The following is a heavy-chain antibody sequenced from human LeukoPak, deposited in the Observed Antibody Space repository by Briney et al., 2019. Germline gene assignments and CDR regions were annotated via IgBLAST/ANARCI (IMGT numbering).Heavy chain of an antibody. V-gene: IGHV4-39*01. J-gene: IGHJ4*02. CDR3: ARQDQGSSGYGVLFDY. Sequence: SETLSLTCTVSGGSISSSSYYWGWIRQPPGKGLEWIGSIYYSGSTYYNPSLKSRVTISVDTSKNQFSLKLSSVTAADTAVYYCARQDQGSSGYGVLFDYWGQGTLVTVSS. D-gene: IGHD3-22*01. CDR2: IYYSGST. CDR1: GGSISSSSYY.